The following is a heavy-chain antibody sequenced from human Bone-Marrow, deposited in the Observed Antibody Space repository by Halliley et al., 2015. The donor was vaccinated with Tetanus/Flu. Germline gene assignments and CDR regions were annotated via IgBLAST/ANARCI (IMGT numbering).Heavy chain of an antibody. J-gene: IGHJ4*02. CDR3: VREVGAVAATPGYFDY. V-gene: IGHV3-66*01. D-gene: IGHD2-15*01. Sequence: SVIYIGGTTASADSVRGRFVISRDNSKNTLFLQMNSLGAEDPAVYYCVREVGAVAATPGYFDYWGQGTLVSVSS. CDR2: IYIGGTT.